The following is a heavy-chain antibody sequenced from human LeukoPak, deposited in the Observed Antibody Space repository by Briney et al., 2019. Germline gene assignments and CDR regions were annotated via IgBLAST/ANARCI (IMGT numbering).Heavy chain of an antibody. Sequence: ASVKVSCKASGYTFSGYYMHWVRQAPGQGLESTGWINSNSGARNYAPKFQGRVTFSRDNSISTAYMELSSLRSGDTAIYYCARGRGGATTGFDHWGQGTLVTVS. CDR3: ARGRGGATTGFDH. CDR2: INSNSGAR. J-gene: IGHJ4*02. D-gene: IGHD1-26*01. CDR1: GYTFSGYY. V-gene: IGHV1-2*02.